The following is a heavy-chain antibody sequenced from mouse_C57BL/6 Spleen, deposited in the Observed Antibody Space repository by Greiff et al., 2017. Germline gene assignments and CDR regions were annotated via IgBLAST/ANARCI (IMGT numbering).Heavy chain of an antibody. J-gene: IGHJ3*01. CDR2: IYPRDGST. D-gene: IGHD1-1*01. CDR3: ARGEPYYYGSSPAWFAY. V-gene: IGHV1-85*01. Sequence: VQLQQSGPELVKPGASVKLSCKASGYTFTSYDINWVKQRPGQGLEWIGWIYPRDGSTKYNEKFKGKATLTVATSSSTAYMELHSLTSEDSAVYFCARGEPYYYGSSPAWFAYWGQGTLVTVSA. CDR1: GYTFTSYD.